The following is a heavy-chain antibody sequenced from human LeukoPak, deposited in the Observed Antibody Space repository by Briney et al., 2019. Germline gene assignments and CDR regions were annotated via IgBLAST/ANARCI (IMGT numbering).Heavy chain of an antibody. CDR1: GGSFSGYY. CDR2: INHSGSI. CDR3: ARLGVMTTFPSNFYYMDV. J-gene: IGHJ6*03. D-gene: IGHD4-11*01. V-gene: IGHV4-34*01. Sequence: SETLSLTCAVYGGSFSGYYWSWIRQPPGKGLEWIGEINHSGSINYNPSLKSRVTISLDTSKNQFSLKLSSVTAADTAVYYCARLGVMTTFPSNFYYMDVWGKGTTVTVSS.